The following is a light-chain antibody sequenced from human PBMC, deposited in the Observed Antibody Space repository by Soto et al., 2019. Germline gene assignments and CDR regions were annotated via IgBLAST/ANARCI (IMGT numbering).Light chain of an antibody. V-gene: IGKV1-9*01. J-gene: IGKJ5*01. CDR2: AAS. Sequence: IQLTQSPSSLSASVGDRVTITCRASQGISSYLAWYQQKPGKAPKLLIYAASTLQRGVPLRFSGSGSGTDFTLTISSLQPEDFATYYCQQLNSYPPSTFGQGTRLETK. CDR1: QGISSY. CDR3: QQLNSYPPST.